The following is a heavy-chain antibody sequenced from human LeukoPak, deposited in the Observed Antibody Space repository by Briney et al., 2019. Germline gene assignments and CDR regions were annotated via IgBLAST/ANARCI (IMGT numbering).Heavy chain of an antibody. Sequence: SETLSLTCTVSGDSIKSYYWSWIRQPPGKGLEWIGYIYDSGSTNYNPSLKSRVTISLDTAKDQFSPRLSSVTAADTALYYCARVRWLNAYYHYYYMDVWGKGTTVTVSS. J-gene: IGHJ6*03. CDR3: ARVRWLNAYYHYYYMDV. D-gene: IGHD3-22*01. CDR2: IYDSGST. V-gene: IGHV4-59*01. CDR1: GDSIKSYY.